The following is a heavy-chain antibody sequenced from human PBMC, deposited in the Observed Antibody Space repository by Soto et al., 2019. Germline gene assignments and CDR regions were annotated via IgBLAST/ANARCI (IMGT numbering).Heavy chain of an antibody. J-gene: IGHJ4*02. CDR1: GGSFSGYY. V-gene: IGHV4-34*01. Sequence: QVQLQQWGAGLLKPSETLSLTCAVYGGSFSGYYWSWIRQHPGKGLAWIGEINHSGSTNYNPSLKSRVTISVDTSQNQFSRKLSSVTAADTAVYYCARGKWLRSSFDYWGQGTLVTVSS. D-gene: IGHD5-12*01. CDR2: INHSGST. CDR3: ARGKWLRSSFDY.